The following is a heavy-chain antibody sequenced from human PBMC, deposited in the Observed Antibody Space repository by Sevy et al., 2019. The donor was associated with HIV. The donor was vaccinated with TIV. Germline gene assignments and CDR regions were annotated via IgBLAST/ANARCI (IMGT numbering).Heavy chain of an antibody. CDR3: ARVFSGYDFAFDI. CDR1: GYTFSSYE. V-gene: IGHV1-3*01. J-gene: IGHJ3*02. Sequence: ASVKVSCKASGYTFSSYEIHWVRQAPGQTLEWMGWIIAGNGNTKYSQKFQGRVTITRDTSASTAYMELSSLRSEDTAVYYCARVFSGYDFAFDIWDQGTMVTVSS. CDR2: IIAGNGNT. D-gene: IGHD5-12*01.